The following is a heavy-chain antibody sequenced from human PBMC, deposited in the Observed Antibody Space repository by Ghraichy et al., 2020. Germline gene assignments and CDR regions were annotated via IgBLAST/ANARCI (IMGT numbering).Heavy chain of an antibody. Sequence: GGSLRLSCAASGFTFSSYSMSWVRQAPGKGLEWVSSISSDSSYIYYGDSVKGRFTISRDNAENSLYLQMNSLRAEDTAVYYCAREKGYISGWWYYYGMDVWGQGTTVMVSS. V-gene: IGHV3-21*01. CDR1: GFTFSSYS. CDR2: ISSDSSYI. D-gene: IGHD6-19*01. CDR3: AREKGYISGWWYYYGMDV. J-gene: IGHJ6*02.